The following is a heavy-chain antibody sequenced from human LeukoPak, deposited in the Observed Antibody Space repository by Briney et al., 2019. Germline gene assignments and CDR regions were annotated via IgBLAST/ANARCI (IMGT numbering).Heavy chain of an antibody. D-gene: IGHD5-12*01. CDR1: GGSISSYH. CDR2: MYYSGST. J-gene: IGHJ4*02. CDR3: ARGSGYDIDY. Sequence: SETLSLTCTVSGGSISSYHWSWIRQPPGKKLEWIGYMYYSGSTKYNPSLKSRVTISVDTSKNQFSLKLSSVTAADTAVYYCARGSGYDIDYWGQGTLVTVSS. V-gene: IGHV4-59*01.